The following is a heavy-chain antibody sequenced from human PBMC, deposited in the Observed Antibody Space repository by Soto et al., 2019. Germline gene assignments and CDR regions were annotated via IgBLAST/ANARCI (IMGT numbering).Heavy chain of an antibody. Sequence: PGGSLRLSCAAPGFTFSSYGMHWVRQAPGKGLEWVAVISYDGSNKYYADSVKGRFTISRDNSKNTLCLQMNSLRAEDTAVYYCAKERDIDYWGQGTLVTVSS. CDR1: GFTFSSYG. CDR3: AKERDIDY. V-gene: IGHV3-30*18. J-gene: IGHJ4*02. CDR2: ISYDGSNK.